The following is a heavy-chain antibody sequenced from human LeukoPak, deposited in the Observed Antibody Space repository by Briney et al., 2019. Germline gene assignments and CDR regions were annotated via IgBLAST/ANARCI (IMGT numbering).Heavy chain of an antibody. Sequence: PGRSLRLSCAASGFTFSSYAMHWVRQAPGKGLXXXXXISYDGSNKYYADSVKGRFTISRDNSENTLYLQMNSLRAEDTAVYYCARVTSNYYDSSGYYYWGQGTLVTVSS. J-gene: IGHJ4*02. D-gene: IGHD3-22*01. V-gene: IGHV3-30-3*01. CDR1: GFTFSSYA. CDR3: ARVTSNYYDSSGYYY. CDR2: ISYDGSNK.